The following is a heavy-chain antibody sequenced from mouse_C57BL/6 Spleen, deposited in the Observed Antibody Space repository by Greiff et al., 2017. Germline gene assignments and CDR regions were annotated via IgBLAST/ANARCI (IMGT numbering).Heavy chain of an antibody. CDR1: GYTFTDYE. CDR3: TRASYYGSSYP. V-gene: IGHV1-15*01. Sequence: VQLQQSGAELVRPGASVTLSCKASGYTFTDYEMHWVKQTPVHGLEWIGAIDPETGGTAYNQKFKGKAILTADKSSSTAYMELRSLTSDDSAVYYCTRASYYGSSYPWGQGTTLTVSS. J-gene: IGHJ2*01. D-gene: IGHD1-1*01. CDR2: IDPETGGT.